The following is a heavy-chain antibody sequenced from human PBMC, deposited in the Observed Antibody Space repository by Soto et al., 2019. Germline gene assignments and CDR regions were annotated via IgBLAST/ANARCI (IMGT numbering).Heavy chain of an antibody. CDR1: GGSISSSRYY. CDR3: ARAPTRPIAAAGKGWFDP. V-gene: IGHV4-39*01. J-gene: IGHJ5*02. Sequence: TSETLSLTCIVSGGSISSSRYYWGWIRQPPGKGLEWIGNIYYSGSAYYNPSLKSRVTISVDTSKNQFSLKLSSVTAADTAVYYCARAPTRPIAAAGKGWFDPWGQGTLVTVSS. D-gene: IGHD6-13*01. CDR2: IYYSGSA.